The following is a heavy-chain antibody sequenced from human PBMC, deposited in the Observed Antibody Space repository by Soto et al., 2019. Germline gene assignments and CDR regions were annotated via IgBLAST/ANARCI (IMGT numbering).Heavy chain of an antibody. CDR1: GFTFSSYA. D-gene: IGHD3-16*02. CDR2: ISGSGGST. J-gene: IGHJ4*02. CDR3: ARETMITFGGVIVTPPNFDY. Sequence: EVQLLESGGGLVQPGGSLRLSCAASGFTFSSYAMSWVRQAPGKGLEWVSAISGSGGSTYYADSVKGRFTISRDNSKNTLYLQMSRLRAEDTAVYYCARETMITFGGVIVTPPNFDYWGQGTLVTVSS. V-gene: IGHV3-23*01.